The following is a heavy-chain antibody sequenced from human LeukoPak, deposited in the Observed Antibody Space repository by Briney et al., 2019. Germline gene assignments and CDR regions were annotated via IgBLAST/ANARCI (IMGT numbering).Heavy chain of an antibody. CDR3: ARDFGVGGVVPTAISWFDP. J-gene: IGHJ5*02. CDR2: IYYSGST. CDR1: GGSISSGGYY. D-gene: IGHD2-2*02. Sequence: SETLSLTCTVSGGSISSGGYYWSWIRQHPGKGLEWIGYIYYSGSTYYNPSLKSRVTISVDTSKNQFSLKLSSVTAADTAVYYCARDFGVGGVVPTAISWFDPWGQGTLVTVSS. V-gene: IGHV4-31*03.